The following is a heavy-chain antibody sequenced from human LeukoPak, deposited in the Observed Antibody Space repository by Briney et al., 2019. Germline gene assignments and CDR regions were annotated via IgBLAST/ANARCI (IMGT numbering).Heavy chain of an antibody. V-gene: IGHV4-4*07. J-gene: IGHJ4*02. Sequence: SETLSLTCTVSGGSLSSYYWSWLRQPAGQGLEWIGRIYTSGSTNYHPSLKSRVTMSVDTSKNQFSLKLSSVTAADTAVYYCARGPSGYYREFDYWGQGTLVTVSS. D-gene: IGHD3-3*01. CDR2: IYTSGST. CDR3: ARGPSGYYREFDY. CDR1: GGSLSSYY.